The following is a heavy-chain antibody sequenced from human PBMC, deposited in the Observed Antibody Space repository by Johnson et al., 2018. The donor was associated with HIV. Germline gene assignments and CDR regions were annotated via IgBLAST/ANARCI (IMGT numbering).Heavy chain of an antibody. Sequence: VQLVESGGGLVQPGGSLRLSCAASGFAFRSYWMHWVRQAPGKGLVWVSRINWNGDSTGYADSVKGRFTISRDNAKNSLYLQMNNLRAEDTALYYCARVSDDYGGNPAAWGAFDVWGQGTMVTVSS. CDR2: INWNGDST. D-gene: IGHD4-23*01. CDR1: GFAFRSYW. J-gene: IGHJ3*01. CDR3: ARVSDDYGGNPAAWGAFDV. V-gene: IGHV3-74*02.